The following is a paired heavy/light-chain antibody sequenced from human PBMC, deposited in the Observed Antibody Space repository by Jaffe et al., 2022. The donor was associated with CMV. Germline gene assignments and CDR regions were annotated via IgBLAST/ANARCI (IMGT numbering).Heavy chain of an antibody. D-gene: IGHD6-19*01. V-gene: IGHV3-23*01. CDR1: GFTFSNFA. Sequence: VHLLESGGGLVQPGGSLRLSCAASGFTFSNFALSWVRQAPGKGLEWVSAISGSGATTHYADSVKGRFTISRDNSKNTLYLQMNSLRAEDTAIYYCAKDLQGIALAGEFHSWGQGTLVTVSS. J-gene: IGHJ4*02. CDR3: AKDLQGIALAGEFHS. CDR2: ISGSGATT.
Light chain of an antibody. V-gene: IGKV1-6*01. J-gene: IGKJ1*01. CDR1: QDIRND. CDR3: LQDYSYPWT. CDR2: AAS. Sequence: AIQMTQSPSSLSASVGDRVTITCRTSQDIRNDLGWYQQRPGKAPKLLIYAASSLQSGVPSRFSGSGSGTDFTLAISGLQPEDFATYYCLQDYSYPWTFGQGTKVEIK.